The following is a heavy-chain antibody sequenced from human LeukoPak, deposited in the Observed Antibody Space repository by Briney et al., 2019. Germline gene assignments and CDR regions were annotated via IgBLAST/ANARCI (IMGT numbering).Heavy chain of an antibody. CDR2: INPNSGGT. D-gene: IGHD3-9*01. J-gene: IGHJ4*02. Sequence: ASVKVSCKASGGTFSSYAISWVRQAPGQGLEWMGWINPNSGGTNYAQKFQGRVTMTRDTSISTAYMELSRLRSDDTAVYYCARTPVRGILTGYYTKYYFDYWGQGTLVTVSS. CDR3: ARTPVRGILTGYYTKYYFDY. V-gene: IGHV1-2*02. CDR1: GGTFSSYA.